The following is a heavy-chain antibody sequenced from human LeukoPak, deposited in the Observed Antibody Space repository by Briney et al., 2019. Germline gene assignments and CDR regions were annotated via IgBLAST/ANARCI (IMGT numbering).Heavy chain of an antibody. CDR2: IYYSGST. CDR1: GGSVSSGSYY. J-gene: IGHJ4*02. V-gene: IGHV4-61*01. CDR3: ARVPVSTTARGYFDY. Sequence: SETLSLTCTVSGGSVSSGSYYWSWIRQPPGNGLEWIGYIYYSGSTIHNPSLKSRVTISVDTSKNQFSLRLSSVPAADTAVYYCARVPVSTTARGYFDYWGQGTLVTVSS. D-gene: IGHD4-17*01.